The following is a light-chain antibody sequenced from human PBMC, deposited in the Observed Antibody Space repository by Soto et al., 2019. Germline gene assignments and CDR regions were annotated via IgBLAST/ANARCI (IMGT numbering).Light chain of an antibody. CDR2: DAS. CDR1: QSISSW. V-gene: IGKV1-5*01. Sequence: DIQMTQSPSTLSASVGDRVTITCRASQSISSWLAWYQQKPGEAPKLLIYDASSLESGVPSRLSGSGSGTEFTLTISSLQPDDFATYYCQQYNSYSLTFGGGTKVDIK. CDR3: QQYNSYSLT. J-gene: IGKJ4*01.